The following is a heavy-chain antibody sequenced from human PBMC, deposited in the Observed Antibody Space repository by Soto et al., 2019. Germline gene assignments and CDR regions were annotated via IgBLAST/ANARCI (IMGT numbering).Heavy chain of an antibody. CDR1: GFTFSSYS. V-gene: IGHV3-21*01. CDR3: ARGVATLASGGY. Sequence: GGSLRLSCAASGFTFSSYSMNWVRQAPGKGLEWVSSISSSSSYIYYADSVKGRFTISRDNAKNSLYLQMNSLRAEDTAVYYCARGVATLASGGYWGQGTLVTVSS. CDR2: ISSSSSYI. D-gene: IGHD5-12*01. J-gene: IGHJ4*02.